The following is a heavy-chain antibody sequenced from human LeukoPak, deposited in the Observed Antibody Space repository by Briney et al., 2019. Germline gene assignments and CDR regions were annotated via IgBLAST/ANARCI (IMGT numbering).Heavy chain of an antibody. J-gene: IGHJ4*02. CDR3: ARDRDGMDV. V-gene: IGHV1-2*02. Sequence: ASVKVSCKASGYTFTGYYMHWVRQAPGQGLEWMGWINPNSDGTNYAQKFQGRVTMTRDTSTSTTYMEVSRLRSDDTAVYYCARDRDGMDVWGQGTLVTVSS. D-gene: IGHD1-14*01. CDR1: GYTFTGYY. CDR2: INPNSDGT.